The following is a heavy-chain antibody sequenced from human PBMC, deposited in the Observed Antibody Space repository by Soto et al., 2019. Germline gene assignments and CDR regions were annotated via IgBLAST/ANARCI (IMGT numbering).Heavy chain of an antibody. Sequence: LSLTCAVYGGSFSGYYWSWIRQPPGEGLEWIGEINHSGSTNYNPSLKSRVTISVDTSKNQFSLKLSSVTAADTAVYYCARVAGERMYYYDSSGYLGYWGQGTLVTVSS. D-gene: IGHD3-22*01. CDR3: ARVAGERMYYYDSSGYLGY. CDR2: INHSGST. J-gene: IGHJ4*02. V-gene: IGHV4-34*01. CDR1: GGSFSGYY.